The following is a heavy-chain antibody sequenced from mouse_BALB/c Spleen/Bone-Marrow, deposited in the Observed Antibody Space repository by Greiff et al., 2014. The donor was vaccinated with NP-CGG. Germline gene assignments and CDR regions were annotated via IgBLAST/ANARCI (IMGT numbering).Heavy chain of an antibody. CDR3: ANYYYGYYFDY. CDR2: IDPANGNT. Sequence: MQLKESGAELVKPGASVKLSCTASGFNIKDTYMHWVKQRPEQGLEWIGRIDPANGNTKYDPKFQDKATITADTSSNTAYLQLSSLTSEDTAVYYCANYYYGYYFDYWGQGTTLTVSS. V-gene: IGHV14-3*02. J-gene: IGHJ2*01. CDR1: GFNIKDTY. D-gene: IGHD1-1*01.